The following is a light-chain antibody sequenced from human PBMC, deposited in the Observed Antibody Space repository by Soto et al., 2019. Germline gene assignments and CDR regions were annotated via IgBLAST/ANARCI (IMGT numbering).Light chain of an antibody. CDR3: QQYGSSPLT. V-gene: IGKV3-20*01. J-gene: IGKJ4*01. CDR2: DAS. CDR1: QSVRSNY. Sequence: EIGLTQSPDTLSLSPGERATLACRASQSVRSNYLAWYQQKPGQAPRFLIYDASSRATGIPDRFSGSGSGTDFPLTISRLEPEDFAVYYCQQYGSSPLTFGGGTKVEIK.